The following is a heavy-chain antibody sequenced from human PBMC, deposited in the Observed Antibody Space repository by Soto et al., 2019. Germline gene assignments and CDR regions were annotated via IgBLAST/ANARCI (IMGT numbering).Heavy chain of an antibody. CDR1: GITFTNYW. Sequence: EVQLVESGGGSVQPGGSLRLSCVASGITFTNYWMHWVRQVPGKGLVWVARVDSDGRGTSYADFVKGRFTISRDNAKNTLYLQMNSLRVEDTAMYYCGTGFEHWCQGIPVTVSS. CDR2: VDSDGRGT. CDR3: GTGFEH. D-gene: IGHD4-17*01. J-gene: IGHJ4*02. V-gene: IGHV3-74*01.